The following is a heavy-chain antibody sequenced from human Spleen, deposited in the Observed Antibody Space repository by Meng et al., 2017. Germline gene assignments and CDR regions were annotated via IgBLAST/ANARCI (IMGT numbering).Heavy chain of an antibody. CDR1: GFTFSSYA. CDR2: ISGSGGST. Sequence: GGSLRLSCAASGFTFSSYAMSWVRQAPGKGLEWVSVISGSGGSTYYADSVRGRSTISRDNSRTPLYLQMNSLGVEDTAVYYCAKDVRPGYGTYYFDYWGQGTLVTVSS. J-gene: IGHJ4*02. D-gene: IGHD5-12*01. V-gene: IGHV3-23*01. CDR3: AKDVRPGYGTYYFDY.